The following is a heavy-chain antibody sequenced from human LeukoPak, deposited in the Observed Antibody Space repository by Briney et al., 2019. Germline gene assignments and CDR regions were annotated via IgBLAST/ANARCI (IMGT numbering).Heavy chain of an antibody. Sequence: GGSLRLSCAASGFTFNTFAISWVRQGPGKGLEWVSAISGSGDATFYADSVKGRFTVSRDNSKNTLYLQMSGLRAEDTAVYYCAKQAVAGQYPYYMDVWGKGTTVTVSS. V-gene: IGHV3-23*01. J-gene: IGHJ6*03. D-gene: IGHD6-19*01. CDR3: AKQAVAGQYPYYMDV. CDR1: GFTFNTFA. CDR2: ISGSGDAT.